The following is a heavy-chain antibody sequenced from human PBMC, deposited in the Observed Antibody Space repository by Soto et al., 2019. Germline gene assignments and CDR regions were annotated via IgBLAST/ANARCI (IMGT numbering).Heavy chain of an antibody. CDR3: ARVGRGTVTTVVDAFDI. CDR1: GGFVSSGSYY. CDR2: MSHSGGT. J-gene: IGHJ3*02. Sequence: QVQLQQWGAGLLKPSETLSLTCAVYGGFVSSGSYYWSWIRQPPGKGLEWIGEMSHSGGTHFNPSLMIRVTISVVTSKNQFSLAMYSVTAADTALYYCARVGRGTVTTVVDAFDIWGPGTMVTVSS. V-gene: IGHV4-34*01. D-gene: IGHD1-1*01.